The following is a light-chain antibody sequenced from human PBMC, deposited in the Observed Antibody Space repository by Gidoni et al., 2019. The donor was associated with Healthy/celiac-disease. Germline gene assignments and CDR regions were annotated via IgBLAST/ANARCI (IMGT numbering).Light chain of an antibody. Sequence: EIVLTQSPATLSLSPGERATLSCRASQSVSSYLAWYQQKPGQAPRRLIYAASNRATGIPARFSGSGSGTDFTLTISSLEPEDFAVYYCQQRSNWPSITFGQGTRLEIK. V-gene: IGKV3-11*01. J-gene: IGKJ5*01. CDR2: AAS. CDR1: QSVSSY. CDR3: QQRSNWPSIT.